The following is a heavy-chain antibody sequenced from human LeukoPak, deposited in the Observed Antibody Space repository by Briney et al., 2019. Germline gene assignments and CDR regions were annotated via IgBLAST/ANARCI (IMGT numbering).Heavy chain of an antibody. CDR3: AKRNVDTAMGTFDY. CDR2: ISPGADRI. CDR1: GFPFSNFE. V-gene: IGHV3-23*01. D-gene: IGHD5-18*01. Sequence: PGGSLRLSCAASGFPFSNFEMTWVRQAPGKGLEWVSFISPGADRIYYADSVKGRFTISRDNSKNTLYLQLNNLRAEDTAVYYCAKRNVDTAMGTFDYWGQGTLVTVAS. J-gene: IGHJ4*02.